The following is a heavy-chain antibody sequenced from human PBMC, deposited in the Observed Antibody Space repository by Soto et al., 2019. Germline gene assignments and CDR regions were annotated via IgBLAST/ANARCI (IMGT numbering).Heavy chain of an antibody. J-gene: IGHJ4*02. D-gene: IGHD2-15*01. Sequence: VQVLESGGGLVQPGGSLRLSCAASGFPFSSYAMSWVRQAPGKGLEWVSAISGGGVATNYADSVKGRFTISRDNSKNTLYLQMNSLRAEDTAVYYCAKGRESSGAYRPFDYWGQGTLVTVSS. CDR3: AKGRESSGAYRPFDY. CDR2: ISGGGVAT. V-gene: IGHV3-23*01. CDR1: GFPFSSYA.